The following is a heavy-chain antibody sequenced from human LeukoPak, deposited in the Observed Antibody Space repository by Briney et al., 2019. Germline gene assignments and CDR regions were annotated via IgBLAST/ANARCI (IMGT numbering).Heavy chain of an antibody. CDR1: GDSVSSNSAV. CDR3: ARGGSYFPY. V-gene: IGHV6-1*01. CDR2: TYYRSKWHN. Sequence: SQTLSLTCAISGDSVSSNSAVWNWIRQSPSRGLEWLGRTYYRSKWHNEYAESVKSRISINPDTSKNQFSLQLNSVTPEDTAEYFCARGGSYFPYWGQGTLVTVSS. D-gene: IGHD3-16*01. J-gene: IGHJ4*02.